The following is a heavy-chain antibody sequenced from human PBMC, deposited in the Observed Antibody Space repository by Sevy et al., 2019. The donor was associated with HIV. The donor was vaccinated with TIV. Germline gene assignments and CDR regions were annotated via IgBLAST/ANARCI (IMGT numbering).Heavy chain of an antibody. D-gene: IGHD4-17*01. CDR3: AREWSYGDYRLSYYHGMDL. J-gene: IGHJ6*02. CDR2: IYQDGSEK. V-gene: IGHV3-7*03. Sequence: GGSLRLSCAASGFSFRSYWMAWVRQAPGKGLEWVASIYQDGSEKYYVDSLKGRFTISRDNAKNSLYLQMNSLRVEDTALYYCAREWSYGDYRLSYYHGMDLWGQGTTVTVSS. CDR1: GFSFRSYW.